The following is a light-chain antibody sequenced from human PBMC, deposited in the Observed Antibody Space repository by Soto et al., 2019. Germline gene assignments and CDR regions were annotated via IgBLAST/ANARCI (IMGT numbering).Light chain of an antibody. CDR3: QQYYITPQT. Sequence: DIVMTQSPDSLAVSLGERATINCKSSQSLLFSTNNKNYLSWYQHKPGQPPKLLIYWASTRRSGVPDRFSGSGSGTDFTLTISSLQAEDVAVYYCQQYYITPQTFGQGTKVDIK. V-gene: IGKV4-1*01. CDR1: QSLLFSTNNKNY. J-gene: IGKJ1*01. CDR2: WAS.